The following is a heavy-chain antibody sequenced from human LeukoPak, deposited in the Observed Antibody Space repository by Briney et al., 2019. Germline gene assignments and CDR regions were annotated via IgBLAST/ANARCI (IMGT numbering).Heavy chain of an antibody. V-gene: IGHV2-70*11. J-gene: IGHJ4*02. D-gene: IGHD4-17*01. CDR2: IDWDDDK. CDR1: GFSLSTSGMC. CDR3: ARQRMTTVTTLPFDS. Sequence: SGPALVKPTQTLRLTCTVSGFSLSTSGMCVSWVRQPPGKALEWLARIDWDDDKYYSTSLKTRLTISKDTSKNQVVLTMTNMDPVDTATYYCARQRMTTVTTLPFDSWGQGILVTVSS.